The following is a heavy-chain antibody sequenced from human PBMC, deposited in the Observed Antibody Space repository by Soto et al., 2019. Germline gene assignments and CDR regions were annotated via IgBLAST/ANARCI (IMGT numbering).Heavy chain of an antibody. CDR1: GYSFTANS. V-gene: IGHV1-2*04. J-gene: IGHJ4*02. Sequence: VVSVKVSCKASGYSFTANSMHWVRQAPGQGLEWMGWINPNNGGTNYARKFQGWVTMTRDTSISTAYMDLTRLKSDDTAVYYCAIQRSGDVDWGQGTLVTVSS. CDR3: AIQRSGDVD. D-gene: IGHD3-10*01. CDR2: INPNNGGT.